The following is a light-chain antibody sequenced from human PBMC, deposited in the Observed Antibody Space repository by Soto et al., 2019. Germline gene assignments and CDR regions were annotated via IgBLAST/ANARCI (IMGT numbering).Light chain of an antibody. Sequence: QSVLTQPPSVSGAPGQRVIISCTGSSTNLGAGYDVHWYQQFPGTAPKLLIHGNTNRPSGVPDRFSGSKSGTSASLAIAGLQPDDEADYYCQSYDFSLSTSRVFGGGTKLTVL. J-gene: IGLJ3*02. CDR2: GNT. V-gene: IGLV1-40*01. CDR1: STNLGAGYD. CDR3: QSYDFSLSTSRV.